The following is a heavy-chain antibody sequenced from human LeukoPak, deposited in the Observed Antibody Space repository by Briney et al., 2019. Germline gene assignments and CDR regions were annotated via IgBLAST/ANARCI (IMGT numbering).Heavy chain of an antibody. CDR3: ARAGHNSNSGGYDF. J-gene: IGHJ4*02. Sequence: ASVKVSCKPSGYAFIDHYLHWVRQAPGQGLESLGWIDPDTGDTNYPQKFQGRVTMSRDTSSSTAYMELNRLRSDDTAVYYCARAGHNSNSGGYDFWGLGTLVTVSS. D-gene: IGHD3-22*01. V-gene: IGHV1-2*02. CDR1: GYAFIDHY. CDR2: IDPDTGDT.